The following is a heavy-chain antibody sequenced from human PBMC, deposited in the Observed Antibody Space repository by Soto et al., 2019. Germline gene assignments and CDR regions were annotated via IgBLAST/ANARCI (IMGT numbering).Heavy chain of an antibody. CDR2: VIPMLGTA. Sequence: QVQLVQSGAEVKKPGSSVKVSCKSSGGTFISYAISWVRQAPGQGLEWMGGVIPMLGTANYAQKFQGRVTITADESTSTAYMELSSLRSEDTAVYYCARGGYYYDSSGYYFLDYWGQGTLVTVSS. CDR1: GGTFISYA. V-gene: IGHV1-69*01. J-gene: IGHJ4*02. D-gene: IGHD3-22*01. CDR3: ARGGYYYDSSGYYFLDY.